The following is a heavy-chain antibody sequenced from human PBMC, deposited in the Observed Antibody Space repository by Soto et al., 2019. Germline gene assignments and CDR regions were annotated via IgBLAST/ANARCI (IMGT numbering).Heavy chain of an antibody. D-gene: IGHD1-7*01. J-gene: IGHJ4*02. V-gene: IGHV4-39*01. CDR1: GGSTTNSNYY. CDR2: IDYYGNT. Sequence: QLQLQESGPGLVKPSETLSLRCSVSGGSTTNSNYYWGWIRQPPGRGLEWLGSIDYYGNTYYNPSVRSRVHVFIDTSKSQFSVELTSVTAEDTAVYYCVRGGNYRQQETYFFDYWGQGALVTVSS. CDR3: VRGGNYRQQETYFFDY.